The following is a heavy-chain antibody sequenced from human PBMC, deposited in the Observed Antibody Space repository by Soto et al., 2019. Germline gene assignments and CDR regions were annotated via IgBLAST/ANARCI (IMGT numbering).Heavy chain of an antibody. V-gene: IGHV6-1*01. CDR2: TYYSSKWYN. D-gene: IGHD6-6*01. Sequence: SQTLSLTCAISGDSVSSNSAPWNWIRQSPSRDLEWLGRTYYSSKWYNDYAVSVKSRITINPDTSKNQFSLQLNSVTPEDTAVYYCARAIGRYSSSSDYYYYYGMDVWGQGTTVTVSS. CDR1: GDSVSSNSAP. J-gene: IGHJ6*02. CDR3: ARAIGRYSSSSDYYYYYGMDV.